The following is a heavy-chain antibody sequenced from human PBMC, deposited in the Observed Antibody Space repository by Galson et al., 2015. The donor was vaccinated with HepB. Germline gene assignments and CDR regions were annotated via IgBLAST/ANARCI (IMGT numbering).Heavy chain of an antibody. J-gene: IGHJ6*02. Sequence: SCKASGGTFSSYAISWVRQAPGQGLEWMGGIIPIFGTANYAQKFQGRVTITADESTSTAYMELSSLRSEDTAVYYCARAVGATDYYYYGMDVWGQGTTVTVSS. CDR1: GGTFSSYA. V-gene: IGHV1-69*01. CDR2: IIPIFGTA. D-gene: IGHD1-26*01. CDR3: ARAVGATDYYYYGMDV.